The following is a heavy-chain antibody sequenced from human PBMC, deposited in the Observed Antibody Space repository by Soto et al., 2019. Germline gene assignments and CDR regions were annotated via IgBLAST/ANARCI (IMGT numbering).Heavy chain of an antibody. J-gene: IGHJ4*02. V-gene: IGHV3-23*01. D-gene: IGHD2-2*03. CDR3: AKDLVGSNADYYDY. CDR2: ISGSGGST. Sequence: EVQLLESGGGLVQPGGSLRLSCAASGFTFSSYAMSWVRQAPGKGLEWVAAISGSGGSTYYADSVKGRFTISRETSKNTLYLQMNSQRAEDAAVYYCAKDLVGSNADYYDYWGQGTLVTVSS. CDR1: GFTFSSYA.